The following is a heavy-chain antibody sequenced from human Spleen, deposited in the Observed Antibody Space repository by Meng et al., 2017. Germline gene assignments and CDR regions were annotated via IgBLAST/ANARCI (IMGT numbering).Heavy chain of an antibody. CDR2: INNVGNNI. Sequence: GESPKISCAASGFTFSNYDMNWVRQAPGKGLEWISDINNVGNNIHYADSVKGRFTISRDNAKNSLYLQMNSLRAEDTAVYYCARDVWVAGYNWFDPWGQGTLVTVSS. J-gene: IGHJ5*02. V-gene: IGHV3-48*03. CDR1: GFTFSNYD. D-gene: IGHD2-15*01. CDR3: ARDVWVAGYNWFDP.